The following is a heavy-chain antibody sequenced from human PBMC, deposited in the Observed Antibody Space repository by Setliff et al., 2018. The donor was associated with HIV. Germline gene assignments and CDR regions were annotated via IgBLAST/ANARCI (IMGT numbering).Heavy chain of an antibody. V-gene: IGHV4-34*01. CDR3: ARELGHYYYYMDV. CDR2: INHSGST. CDR1: DGSFSGYY. D-gene: IGHD7-27*01. J-gene: IGHJ6*03. Sequence: SETLSLTCAVYDGSFSGYYWSWIRQPPGKGLEWIGEINHSGSTNYSPSLKSRVTISVDTSKNQFSVKLSSVTAADTAVFYCARELGHYYYYMDVWGKGTTVTVSS.